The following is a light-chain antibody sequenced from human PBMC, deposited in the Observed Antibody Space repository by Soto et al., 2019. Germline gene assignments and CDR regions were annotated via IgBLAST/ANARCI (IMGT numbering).Light chain of an antibody. V-gene: IGKV1-9*01. CDR3: QQYNNWPPIN. CDR2: AAS. CDR1: QNISSY. J-gene: IGKJ1*01. Sequence: DIQITQSPSSLSASIVDRVTITFQASQNISSYLAWYQQKPGKAPKLLIYAASTLQSGVPSRFSGSGSGTEFTLSISSLQSEDSAVYYCQQYNNWPPINFGQGTKVDIK.